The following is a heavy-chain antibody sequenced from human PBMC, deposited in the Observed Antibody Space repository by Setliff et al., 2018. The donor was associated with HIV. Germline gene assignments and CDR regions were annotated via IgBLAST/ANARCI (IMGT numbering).Heavy chain of an antibody. Sequence: ASVKVSCKAAGYSFHSYGLSWVRLAPGQGLEWMGWISPYNGNTNYAQRFQGRLTMTTDTSTITAYMELRSLRSDDTAVYYCARVRERIGVTGTDDAFDIWGEGTAVTVSS. D-gene: IGHD3-3*01. CDR3: ARVRERIGVTGTDDAFDI. CDR1: GYSFHSYG. V-gene: IGHV1-18*01. CDR2: ISPYNGNT. J-gene: IGHJ3*02.